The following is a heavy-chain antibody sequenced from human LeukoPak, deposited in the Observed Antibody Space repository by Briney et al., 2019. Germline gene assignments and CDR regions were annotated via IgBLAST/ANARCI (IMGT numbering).Heavy chain of an antibody. D-gene: IGHD6-6*01. CDR3: ARHFAYSSSSYFDY. V-gene: IGHV4-59*08. J-gene: IGHJ4*02. CDR2: VYYTWSS. CDR1: GGSVSNYY. Sequence: PSETLSLTCSVSGGSVSNYYWSWIRKPPGKGLEVIGDVYYTWSSNYKPSLKSRATLFEDKSKNQFSLRLYSVTVADTAVYYCARHFAYSSSSYFDYWGQGSLVTVSS.